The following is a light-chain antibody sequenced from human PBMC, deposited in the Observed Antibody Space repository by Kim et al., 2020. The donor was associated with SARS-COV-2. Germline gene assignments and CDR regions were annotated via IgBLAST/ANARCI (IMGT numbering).Light chain of an antibody. CDR1: QGISSA. CDR2: DAS. Sequence: ASVVGRVTMTCRASQGISSALAWYQQKSGKAPQLLIYDASSLASGVPSRFSGSGSGTDFTLTISSLQPEDFATYYCQQFNNYPVTFGGGTKVDIK. CDR3: QQFNNYPVT. J-gene: IGKJ4*01. V-gene: IGKV1D-13*01.